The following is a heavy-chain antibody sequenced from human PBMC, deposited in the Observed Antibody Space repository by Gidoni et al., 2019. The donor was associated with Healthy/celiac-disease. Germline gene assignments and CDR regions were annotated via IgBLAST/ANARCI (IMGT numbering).Heavy chain of an antibody. CDR3: ARILWVVGATTAEPKGFDY. V-gene: IGHV2-26*01. CDR2: IFSNDEK. Sequence: QVTLKESGPVLVKPTETLTLTCTVSGFSLSNARMGVSWIRQPPGKALEWLAHIFSNDEKSYSTSLKSRLTISKDTSKSQVVLTMTNMDPVDTATYYCARILWVVGATTAEPKGFDYWGQGTLVTVSS. D-gene: IGHD1-26*01. CDR1: GFSLSNARMG. J-gene: IGHJ4*02.